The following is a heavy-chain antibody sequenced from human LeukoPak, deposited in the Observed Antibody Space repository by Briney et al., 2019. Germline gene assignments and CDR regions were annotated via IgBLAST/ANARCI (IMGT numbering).Heavy chain of an antibody. CDR1: GYTFTSYD. J-gene: IGHJ5*02. CDR2: MNPNSGNT. V-gene: IGHV1-8*01. CDR3: ARLGGDGYCSSTSCFGIDWFDP. D-gene: IGHD2-2*01. Sequence: ASVKVSCTASGYTFTSYDINWVRQATGQGLEWMGWMNPNSGNTGYAQKFQGRVTMTRNTSISTAYMELSSLRSEDTAVYYCARLGGDGYCSSTSCFGIDWFDPRGQGTLVTVSS.